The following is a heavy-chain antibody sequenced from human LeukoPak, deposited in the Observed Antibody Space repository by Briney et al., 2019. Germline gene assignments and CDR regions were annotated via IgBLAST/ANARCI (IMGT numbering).Heavy chain of an antibody. CDR1: GDSVSTIIAA. Sequence: PSQTLSLTCSISGDSVSTIIAAWHATRQSPSRSLECLRRPYYRYRRYNDYAVSVKSRITIHPDTSKYQFSLQLNSVTPEDTAVYYCARGGIAAAGSNWFDPWGQGTLVTVSP. V-gene: IGHV6-1*01. CDR2: PYYRYRRYN. CDR3: ARGGIAAAGSNWFDP. D-gene: IGHD6-13*01. J-gene: IGHJ5*02.